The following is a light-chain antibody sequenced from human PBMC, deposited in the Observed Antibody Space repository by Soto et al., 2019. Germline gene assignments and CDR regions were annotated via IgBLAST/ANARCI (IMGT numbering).Light chain of an antibody. CDR1: QSVASTY. Sequence: ESGLTQSPGSLSLSPGDRATLSCRASQSVASTYLPWYQQKPGQAPRLLIYGASSRATGIPDRFSGSGSGTDFTLTISRLEPEDFAMYYCLQYDNSPRTFGQGTKVDIK. CDR3: LQYDNSPRT. J-gene: IGKJ1*01. V-gene: IGKV3-20*01. CDR2: GAS.